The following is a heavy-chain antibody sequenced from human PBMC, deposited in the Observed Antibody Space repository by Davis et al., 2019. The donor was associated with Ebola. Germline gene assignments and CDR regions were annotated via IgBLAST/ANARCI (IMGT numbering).Heavy chain of an antibody. J-gene: IGHJ6*02. Sequence: SETLSLTCAVYGGSFSGYYWSWIRQPPGKGLEWIGEINHSGSTNYNPSLKSRVTISVDTSKNQFSLKLSSVTAADTAVYYCARVRGQLLYYYYYGMDVWGQGTTVTVSS. CDR2: INHSGST. CDR1: GGSFSGYY. V-gene: IGHV4-34*01. D-gene: IGHD2-2*01. CDR3: ARVRGQLLYYYYYGMDV.